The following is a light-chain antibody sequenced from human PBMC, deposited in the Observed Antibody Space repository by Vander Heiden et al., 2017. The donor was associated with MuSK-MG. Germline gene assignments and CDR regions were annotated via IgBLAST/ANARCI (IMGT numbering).Light chain of an antibody. J-gene: IGLJ2*01. V-gene: IGLV1-40*01. Sequence: QSVLTQPPSVSGAPVQRVTISCTGSSSNIGAGYDVHWYQQLPGTAPKLLIYGNSNRPSGVPDRFSGSKSGTSDSLAITGLQAEDEAEYYCQSSDSSLSGGVFGGGTKFTVL. CDR1: SSNIGAGYD. CDR2: GNS. CDR3: QSSDSSLSGGV.